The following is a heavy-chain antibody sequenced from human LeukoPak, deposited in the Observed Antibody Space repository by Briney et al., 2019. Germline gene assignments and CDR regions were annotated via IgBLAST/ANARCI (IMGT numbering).Heavy chain of an antibody. D-gene: IGHD3-10*01. V-gene: IGHV3-7*01. CDR1: GFTFSSYW. CDR3: AKEYYGSGSYALDY. CDR2: IKQDGSEK. J-gene: IGHJ4*02. Sequence: GGSLRLSCAASGFTFSSYWMTWVRQAPGKGLEWVANIKQDGSEKYYVDSVKGRFTISRDNSKNTLYLQMNSLRAEDTAVYYCAKEYYGSGSYALDYWGQGTLVTVSS.